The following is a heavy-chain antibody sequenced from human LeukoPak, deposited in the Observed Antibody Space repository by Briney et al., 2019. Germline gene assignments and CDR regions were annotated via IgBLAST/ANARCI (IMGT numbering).Heavy chain of an antibody. CDR1: GYTLTELS. J-gene: IGHJ6*03. CDR2: FDPEDGET. V-gene: IGHV1-24*01. Sequence: ASVKVSCKVSGYTLTELSMHWVRQAPGKGLGWMGGFDPEDGETIYAQKFQGRVTMTEDTSTDTAYMELSSLRSEDTAVYYCATLNAYGSKRYMDVWGKGTTVTVSS. D-gene: IGHD3-10*01. CDR3: ATLNAYGSKRYMDV.